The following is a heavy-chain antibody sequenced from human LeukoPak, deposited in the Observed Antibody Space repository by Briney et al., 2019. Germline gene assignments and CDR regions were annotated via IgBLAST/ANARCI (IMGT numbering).Heavy chain of an antibody. D-gene: IGHD5/OR15-5a*01. J-gene: IGHJ6*02. CDR2: IYSSGST. Sequence: PSETLSLTCTVSGGSICGYYWSWIRRSAGKGLEWIGRIYSSGSTNYNPSLKSRAIMSVDTSKNHFSLDLSSVTAADTAVYFCAGGDSTNQDGDYYGLDVWGQGTTVTVSS. CDR3: AGGDSTNQDGDYYGLDV. CDR1: GGSICGYY. V-gene: IGHV4-4*07.